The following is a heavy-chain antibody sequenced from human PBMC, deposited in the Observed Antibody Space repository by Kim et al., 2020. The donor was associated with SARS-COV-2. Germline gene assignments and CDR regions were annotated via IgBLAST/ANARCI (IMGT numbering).Heavy chain of an antibody. CDR1: GFTFSSYA. V-gene: IGHV3-23*01. CDR2: ISGSGGST. Sequence: GGSLRLSCAASGFTFSSYAMSWVRQAPGKGLEWVSAISGSGGSTYYADSVKGRFTISRDNSKNTLYLQMNSLRAEDTAVYYCAKAKSVVPAAMGYYFDYWGQGTLVTVSS. CDR3: AKAKSVVPAAMGYYFDY. D-gene: IGHD2-2*01. J-gene: IGHJ4*02.